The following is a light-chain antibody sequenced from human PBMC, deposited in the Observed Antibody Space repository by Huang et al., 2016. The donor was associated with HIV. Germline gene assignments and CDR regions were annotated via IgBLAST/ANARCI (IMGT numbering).Light chain of an antibody. CDR2: GAS. Sequence: EIALTQSPATRSMSPGQRATLSCRASQIVSRNLAWFQQKPGQAPRLLIYGASTRASGIPARFSGSGSGTEFTLTISSLQSEDFAVYYCQQYNNWPPRYTFGQGTKLEV. CDR3: QQYNNWPPRYT. CDR1: QIVSRN. J-gene: IGKJ2*01. V-gene: IGKV3-15*01.